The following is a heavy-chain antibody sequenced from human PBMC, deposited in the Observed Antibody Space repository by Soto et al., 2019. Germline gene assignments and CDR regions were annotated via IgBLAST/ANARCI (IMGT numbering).Heavy chain of an antibody. CDR3: ARHVAVPRTRGFDY. V-gene: IGHV4-4*02. J-gene: IGHJ4*02. D-gene: IGHD2-15*01. Sequence: QVQLQASGPGLVKPSGTLSITCAVAGGSISDNWRSWVRQAPGKGLEWIGEIYHSGTTYYNPSIKGRVIILVDKSASQISLTLSSVTAADKAVYYCARHVAVPRTRGFDYWGQGALVAVSS. CDR1: GGSISDNW. CDR2: IYHSGTT.